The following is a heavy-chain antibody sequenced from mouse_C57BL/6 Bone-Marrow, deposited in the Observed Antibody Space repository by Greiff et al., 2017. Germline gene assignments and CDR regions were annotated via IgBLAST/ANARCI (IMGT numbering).Heavy chain of an antibody. Sequence: EVKLQESGEGLVKPGGSLKLSCAASGFTFSSYAMSWVRQTPEKRLEWVAYISSGGDYIYYADTVKGRFTISRDNARNTLYLQMSSLKSEDTAMYYCTRERSNYLYAMDYWGQGTSVTVSS. J-gene: IGHJ4*01. D-gene: IGHD2-5*01. CDR2: ISSGGDYI. V-gene: IGHV5-9-1*02. CDR3: TRERSNYLYAMDY. CDR1: GFTFSSYA.